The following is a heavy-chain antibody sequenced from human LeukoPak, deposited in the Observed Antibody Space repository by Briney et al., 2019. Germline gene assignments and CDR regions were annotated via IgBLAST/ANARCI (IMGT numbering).Heavy chain of an antibody. CDR1: GGPINSNSYY. CDR2: MLASGST. D-gene: IGHD5-18*01. V-gene: IGHV4-61*02. J-gene: IGHJ3*02. CDR3: ARDAVDTAMEPSFDI. Sequence: PSETLSLTCTVSGGPINSNSYYWNWMRQPAGKGLEWIGRMLASGSTNHNPSLKSRVTISVDTSKNQFSLKLSSVTAADTAVYYCARDAVDTAMEPSFDIWGQGTMVTVSS.